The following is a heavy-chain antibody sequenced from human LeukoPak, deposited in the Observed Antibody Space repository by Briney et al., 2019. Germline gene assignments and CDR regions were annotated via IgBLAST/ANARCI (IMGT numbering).Heavy chain of an antibody. D-gene: IGHD6-6*01. V-gene: IGHV1-69*01. CDR1: GGTFSSYA. J-gene: IGHJ4*02. CDR3: ARDPEYSSSSGEGY. Sequence: ASVKVSCEASGGTFSSYAISWVRQAPGQGLEWMGGIIPIFGTANYAQKFQGRVTITADESTSTAYMELSSLRSEDTAVYYCARDPEYSSSSGEGYWGQGTLVTVPS. CDR2: IIPIFGTA.